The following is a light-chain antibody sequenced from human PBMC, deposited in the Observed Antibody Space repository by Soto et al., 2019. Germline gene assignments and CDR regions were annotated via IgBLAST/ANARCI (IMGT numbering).Light chain of an antibody. CDR1: QSVSNNY. V-gene: IGKV3-20*01. J-gene: IGKJ1*01. CDR3: QQYGRSGT. Sequence: IVLTQSPGALSLSPGERATLSCSASQSVSNNYLAWYQQKPGQAPRLLIYGASNRATGIPDRFSGSGSGTDFTLTISRLEAEDFAVYFCQQYGRSGTFGQGTKVDIK. CDR2: GAS.